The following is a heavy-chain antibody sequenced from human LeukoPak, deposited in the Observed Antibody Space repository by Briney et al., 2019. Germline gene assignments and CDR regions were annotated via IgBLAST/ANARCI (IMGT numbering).Heavy chain of an antibody. D-gene: IGHD3-9*01. J-gene: IGHJ4*02. CDR1: GFTFSSYW. CDR2: IDTDGSST. CDR3: ARGFEIFDY. V-gene: IGHV3-74*01. Sequence: GGSLRLSCAASGFTFSSYWMYWVRQAPGKGLVWVSRIDTDGSSTSYVDSVKGRFTISRDNAKNTLYLQMNSLRDDDTAVYYCARGFEIFDYWGQGTLVTVSS.